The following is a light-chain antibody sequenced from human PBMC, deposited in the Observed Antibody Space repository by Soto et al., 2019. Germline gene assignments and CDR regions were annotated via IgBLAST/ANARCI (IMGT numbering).Light chain of an antibody. CDR1: QSINSRY. J-gene: IGKJ3*01. CDR3: QQFGSSPGCT. V-gene: IGKV3-20*01. Sequence: EIVLTQSPGTLSLSPGERATLSCRASQSINSRYLAWYQQKPGQAPSLLIYGASSRATGIPDRFSGSGSGTDFPLPISSLESEDFAVYYCQQFGSSPGCTFGPGTKVDIK. CDR2: GAS.